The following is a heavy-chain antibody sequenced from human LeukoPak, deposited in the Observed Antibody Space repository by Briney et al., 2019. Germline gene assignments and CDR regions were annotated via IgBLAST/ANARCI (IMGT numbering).Heavy chain of an antibody. D-gene: IGHD3-3*01. J-gene: IGHJ4*02. Sequence: ASVKVSCKASGYTFTGYYMHWVRQAPGQGLEWMGWINPNSGGTNYAQKFQGRVTMTRDTSISTAYMELSRLRSDDTAVYYCARAPPTYFHFLSDFPSRGAFGGYWGQGTLVTVSS. V-gene: IGHV1-2*02. CDR2: INPNSGGT. CDR3: ARAPPTYFHFLSDFPSRGAFGGY. CDR1: GYTFTGYY.